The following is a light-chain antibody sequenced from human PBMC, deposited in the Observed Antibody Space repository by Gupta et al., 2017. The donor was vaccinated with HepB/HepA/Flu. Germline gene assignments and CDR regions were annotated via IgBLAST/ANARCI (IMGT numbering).Light chain of an antibody. J-gene: IGKJ1*01. Sequence: DIKMTQSPSSLSASVGDRVTITCRASQGIGTYLNWYQQRPGKAPNVLIYVASTLESGVPSRFGGSGSGTDFTLTISNLQPEDFGTYFCQQSCEIPRTFGQGTKVEMK. CDR1: QGIGTY. CDR2: VAS. V-gene: IGKV1-39*01. CDR3: QQSCEIPRT.